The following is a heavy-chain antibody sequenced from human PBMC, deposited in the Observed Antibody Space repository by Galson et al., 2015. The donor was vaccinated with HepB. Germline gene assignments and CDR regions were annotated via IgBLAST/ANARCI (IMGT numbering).Heavy chain of an antibody. D-gene: IGHD2-2*03. V-gene: IGHV1-69-2*01. CDR3: ATFPLDIVVVPAATTSDAFCI. CDR1: GYTFTDYY. Sequence: VKVSCKVSGYTFTDYYMHWVQQAPGKGLEWMGLVDPEDGETIYAEKFQGRVTITADTSTDTAYMELSSLRSEDTAVYYCATFPLDIVVVPAATTSDAFCIWGQGTTVTVSS. J-gene: IGHJ3*02. CDR2: VDPEDGET.